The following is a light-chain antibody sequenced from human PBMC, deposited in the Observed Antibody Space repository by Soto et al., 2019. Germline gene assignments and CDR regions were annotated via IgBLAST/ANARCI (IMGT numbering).Light chain of an antibody. V-gene: IGLV2-14*01. CDR2: DVS. CDR1: ISDVGGYNY. J-gene: IGLJ1*01. CDR3: STYTSSSTRV. Sequence: QSVLTQPASVSGSPGHSLTISCTGTISDVGGYNYVSWYQQHPGKAPKLMIYDVSNRPSGVSDRFSVSKSGNTASLTISGLQAEDEADYYCSTYTSSSTRVFGPGTKVTVL.